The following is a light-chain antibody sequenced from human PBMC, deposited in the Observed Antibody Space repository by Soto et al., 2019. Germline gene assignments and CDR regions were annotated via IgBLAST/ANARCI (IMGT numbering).Light chain of an antibody. CDR2: GAS. CDR1: QSLAGNY. J-gene: IGKJ4*01. CDR3: QQYGTSPPLT. Sequence: EIVLVQSPGTLSLSPGERATLSCRASQSLAGNYLAWYQQKPGQAPRLLIDGASTRATGTPDRFSGSGSGTDFTLTISRLEPEDFAVYYCQQYGTSPPLTFGGGTEVEIK. V-gene: IGKV3-20*01.